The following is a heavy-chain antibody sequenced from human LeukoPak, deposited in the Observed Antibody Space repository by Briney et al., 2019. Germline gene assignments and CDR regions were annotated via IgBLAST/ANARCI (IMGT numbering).Heavy chain of an antibody. V-gene: IGHV3-23*01. Sequence: GGSLRLSCEASGFTFSSYAMAWVRQAPGKGLEWVSSISDYTGDTYSADSVKGRFSISRDNSKSTLFLEMNSLRAEDTAVYYCAKHEADFWSCFDSWGQGTLVTVSS. CDR3: AKHEADFWSCFDS. CDR2: ISDYTGDT. J-gene: IGHJ4*02. D-gene: IGHD3-3*01. CDR1: GFTFSSYA.